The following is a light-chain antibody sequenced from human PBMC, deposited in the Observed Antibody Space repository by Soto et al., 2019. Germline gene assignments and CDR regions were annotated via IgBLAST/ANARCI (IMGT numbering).Light chain of an antibody. CDR2: GAS. CDR1: QTVRNN. CDR3: QQYNNWPWT. Sequence: VLTQSPVTLSLSPGEIATLSCSASQTVRNNYLAWYQQKPGQAPRLLIYGASTRATGIPARFSGSGSGTEFTLTISSLQSEDFAVYYCQQYNNWPWTFGQGTKVDIK. V-gene: IGKV3-15*01. J-gene: IGKJ1*01.